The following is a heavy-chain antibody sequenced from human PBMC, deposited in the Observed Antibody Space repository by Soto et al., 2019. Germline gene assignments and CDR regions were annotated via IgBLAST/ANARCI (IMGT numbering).Heavy chain of an antibody. D-gene: IGHD6-6*01. Sequence: QVHLVQSGAEVKKPGASVKVSCKGSGYTFTSYGITWVRQAPGQGLEWMGWINAHNGNTDYAQKLQGRVTVTRDTSTSTADMELRSRRSDDTAVYYCARGRDGDYWGQGALVTVSS. CDR2: INAHNGNT. J-gene: IGHJ4*02. CDR1: GYTFTSYG. CDR3: ARGRDGDY. V-gene: IGHV1-18*01.